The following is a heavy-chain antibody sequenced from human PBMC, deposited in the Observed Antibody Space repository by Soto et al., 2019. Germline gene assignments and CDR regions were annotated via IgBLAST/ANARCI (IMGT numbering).Heavy chain of an antibody. CDR1: GFTFSSYA. Sequence: PRLSCAASGFTFSSYAMHWVRQAPGKGLEWVAVISYDGSNKYYADSVKGRFTISRDNSKNTLYLQMNSLRAEDTAVYYCARWWRGYYDSSGYFDYWGQGTLVTVSS. CDR2: ISYDGSNK. J-gene: IGHJ4*02. V-gene: IGHV3-30-3*01. CDR3: ARWWRGYYDSSGYFDY. D-gene: IGHD3-22*01.